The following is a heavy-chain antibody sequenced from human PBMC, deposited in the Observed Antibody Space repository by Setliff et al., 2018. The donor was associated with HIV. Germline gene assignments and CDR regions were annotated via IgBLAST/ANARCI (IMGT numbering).Heavy chain of an antibody. CDR3: ATGKLSGSGSPIYNWFDP. D-gene: IGHD3-10*01. CDR2: SDPEDGNK. V-gene: IGHV1-24*01. CDR1: GYTLTELS. J-gene: IGHJ5*02. Sequence: ASVKVSCKVSGYTLTELSMHWVRQAPGKGLEWMGGSDPEDGNKMYAQKLQGRVTMTEDTSTDTAYMELSSLRSEDTAVYYCATGKLSGSGSPIYNWFDPWGQGTLVTVSS.